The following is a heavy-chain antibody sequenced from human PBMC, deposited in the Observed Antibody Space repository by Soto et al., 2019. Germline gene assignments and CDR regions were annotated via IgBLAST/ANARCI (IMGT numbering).Heavy chain of an antibody. J-gene: IGHJ5*02. CDR2: IYYSGGT. CDR1: GGSISSGGYY. V-gene: IGHV4-61*08. Sequence: PSETLSLTCAVSGGSISSGGYYWSWIRQPPGKGLERIGYIYYSGGTNYNPSLKSRVTISVDTSKNQFSLKLSSVTAADTAVYYCARLQSPGLRYFDWLSAEYNWFDPWGQGTLVTVSS. D-gene: IGHD3-9*01. CDR3: ARLQSPGLRYFDWLSAEYNWFDP.